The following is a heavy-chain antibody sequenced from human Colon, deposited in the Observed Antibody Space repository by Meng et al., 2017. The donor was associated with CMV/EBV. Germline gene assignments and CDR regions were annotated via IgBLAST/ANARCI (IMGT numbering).Heavy chain of an antibody. CDR2: IDCGNGNT. J-gene: IGHJ4*02. Sequence: QVQLVHSGAEVKRPGASVRISCKASGYTFISHALHWVRQAPGQRLEWMGWIDCGNGNTKYSQKFHDRVTTTRDTSATTVYMELSSPKSEDTAVYYCAITSLFDYWGQGTLVTVSS. V-gene: IGHV1-3*01. CDR3: AITSLFDY. CDR1: GYTFISHA.